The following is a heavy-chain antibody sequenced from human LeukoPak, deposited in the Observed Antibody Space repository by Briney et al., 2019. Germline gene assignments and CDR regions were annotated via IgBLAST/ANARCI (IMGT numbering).Heavy chain of an antibody. CDR2: IYSGGKT. CDR3: ARRAGEYSHPYDY. V-gene: IGHV3-53*01. Sequence: GGSLSLSCTVSGFTVSSNSMSWVRQAAGKGLEWVSFIYSGGKTHSSDSVKGGFTISRDNSKNTLYLQMSSLRAEDTAIYYCARRAGEYSHPYDYWGQGTLVTVSS. J-gene: IGHJ4*02. CDR1: GFTVSSNS. D-gene: IGHD2-15*01.